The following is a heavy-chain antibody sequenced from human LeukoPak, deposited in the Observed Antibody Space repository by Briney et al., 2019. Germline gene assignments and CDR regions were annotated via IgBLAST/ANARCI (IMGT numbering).Heavy chain of an antibody. CDR3: AKDLLVVVPAAPIDY. V-gene: IGHV3-23*01. J-gene: IGHJ4*02. Sequence: GGSLRLSGAASGFTFSSYAMSWVGQAPGKGLEWFSAISGSGGITYYADAEKGRFTISRDNYKNTLYLQMHSLRAEDTAVYYCAKDLLVVVPAAPIDYWGQGTLVTVSS. CDR1: GFTFSSYA. D-gene: IGHD2-2*01. CDR2: ISGSGGIT.